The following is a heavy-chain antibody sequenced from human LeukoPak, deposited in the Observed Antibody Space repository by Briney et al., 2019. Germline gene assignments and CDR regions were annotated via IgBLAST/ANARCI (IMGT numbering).Heavy chain of an antibody. J-gene: IGHJ4*02. CDR1: GLPLSIYR. D-gene: IGHD3-10*01. CDR2: IKQYGSEK. V-gene: IGHV3-7*02. CDR3: ARVTMVRGVTVDY. Sequence: GGPLTLLCGPSGLPLSIYRMLCPPDATEKAREGVANIKQYGSEKYYVDPVKGRFTISRDNAKNSLYLQMNSLRAEDTAVYYWARVTMVRGVTVDYWGQGTLDTVSS.